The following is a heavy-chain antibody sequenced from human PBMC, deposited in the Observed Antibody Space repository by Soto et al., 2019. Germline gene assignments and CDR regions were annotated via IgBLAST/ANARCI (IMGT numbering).Heavy chain of an antibody. CDR2: INPATGAA. CDR1: GYPVTAYY. CDR3: ARGGGVGVAGSAAFDM. D-gene: IGHD3-3*01. Sequence: QLHLVQSGAVVKKPGASVTVSCSASGYPVTAYYMHWVRQAPGRGLEWMGGINPATGAAKYTQTSQGRVTMTRERPTSTVFMELSGLTSEDTAVFYGARGGGVGVAGSAAFDMWGQGTLVTVSS. V-gene: IGHV1-2*02. J-gene: IGHJ3*02.